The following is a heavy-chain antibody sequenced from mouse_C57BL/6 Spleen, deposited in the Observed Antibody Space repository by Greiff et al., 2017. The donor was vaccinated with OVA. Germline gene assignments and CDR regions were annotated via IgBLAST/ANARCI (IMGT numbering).Heavy chain of an antibody. D-gene: IGHD2-4*01. CDR1: GYSFTDYN. CDR2: INPNYGTT. V-gene: IGHV1-39*01. J-gene: IGHJ4*01. Sequence: VHVKQSGPELVKPGASVKISCKASGYSFTDYNMNWVKQSNGKSLEWIGVINPNYGTTSYNQKFKGKATLTVDQSSSTAYMQLNSLTSEDSAVYYCVDYDYDRYAMDYWGQGTSVTVSS. CDR3: VDYDYDRYAMDY.